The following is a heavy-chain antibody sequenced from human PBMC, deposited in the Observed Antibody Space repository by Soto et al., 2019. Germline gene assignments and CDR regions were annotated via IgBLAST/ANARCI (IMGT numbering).Heavy chain of an antibody. CDR2: MFHSGST. D-gene: IGHD6-19*01. J-gene: IGHJ4*02. Sequence: QLQLQESGPGLVKPSGTLSLTCAVSGDSVISNWYRGWVRQSPGKGLEWIADMFHSGSTNYSPSLESRVTLSVDKSKNQFSLKMNSVTAADTAVYFCVMSPGWYKIDSWGQGILVTVSS. V-gene: IGHV4-4*02. CDR3: VMSPGWYKIDS. CDR1: GDSVISNWY.